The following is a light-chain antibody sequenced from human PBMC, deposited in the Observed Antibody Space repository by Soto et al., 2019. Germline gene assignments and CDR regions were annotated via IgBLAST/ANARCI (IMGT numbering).Light chain of an antibody. J-gene: IGLJ1*01. CDR3: CSYAGSSTPYV. CDR1: SSDVGSYNL. CDR2: EVN. Sequence: QSVLTQPASVSGSPGQSITISCTGTSSDVGSYNLVSWYQQHPGKAPKLMIYEVNKRPSGVSNRFSGSKSGNTASQTISGLQAEDEADYYCCSYAGSSTPYVFGTGTKVTVL. V-gene: IGLV2-23*02.